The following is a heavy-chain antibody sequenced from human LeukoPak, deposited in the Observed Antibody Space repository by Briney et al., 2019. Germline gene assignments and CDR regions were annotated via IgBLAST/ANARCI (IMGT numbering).Heavy chain of an antibody. J-gene: IGHJ4*02. V-gene: IGHV1-46*01. Sequence: GASVKVSCKASGYTFITYYIHWVRQAPGQGLEWMGIINPSGGTTSYAQNFQGRVTMTRDTSTSTVYMELSSLRSEDTAVYYCARGGAWGSSSWSDYWGQGTLVTVSS. CDR3: ARGGAWGSSSWSDY. CDR1: GYTFITYY. D-gene: IGHD6-13*01. CDR2: INPSGGTT.